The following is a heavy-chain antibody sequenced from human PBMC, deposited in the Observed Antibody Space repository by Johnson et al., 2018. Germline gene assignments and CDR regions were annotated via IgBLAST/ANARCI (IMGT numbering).Heavy chain of an antibody. CDR1: GFSFSTYA. D-gene: IGHD5-24*01. V-gene: IGHV3-23*04. J-gene: IGHJ3*02. CDR3: AKEKFPNYNSDRGDAFYI. CDR2: IRGSGGSP. Sequence: EVQLVQSGGGLVQPGGSLRLSCSASGFSFSTYAMKWVRQAPGKWLKWLAGIRGSGGSPYYAGSVTGRFTISRDASKNTLYLQMNSPRAEDTAVYYCAKEKFPNYNSDRGDAFYIWGQGTMLSVSS.